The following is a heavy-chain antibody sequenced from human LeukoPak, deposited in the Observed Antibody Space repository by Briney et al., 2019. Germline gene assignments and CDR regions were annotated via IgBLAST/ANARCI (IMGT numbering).Heavy chain of an antibody. Sequence: PEGSLRLSCAASGFTFSSYWMSWVRQAPGKGPEWVANIKQDGSEKYCMDSVKGRFTVSRDNAKNSLYLQMNSLRAEDTAVYHCARVDGHAHWFDPRGQGTLVTVSS. J-gene: IGHJ5*02. CDR2: IKQDGSEK. CDR3: ARVDGHAHWFDP. CDR1: GFTFSSYW. V-gene: IGHV3-7*03.